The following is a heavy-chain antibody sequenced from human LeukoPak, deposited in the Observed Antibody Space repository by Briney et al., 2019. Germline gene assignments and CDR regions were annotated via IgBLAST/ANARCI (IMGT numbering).Heavy chain of an antibody. J-gene: IGHJ4*02. CDR2: IYTSGST. V-gene: IGHV4-61*02. CDR1: GGSISSGSYY. D-gene: IGHD3-22*01. Sequence: PSQTLSLTCTVSGGSISSGSYYWSWIRQPAGNGLEWIGRIYTSGSTNYNPSLKSRVTISVDTSKNQFSLKLSSVTAAGTAVYYCAREGYYDSSGYPDYWGQGTLVTVSS. CDR3: AREGYYDSSGYPDY.